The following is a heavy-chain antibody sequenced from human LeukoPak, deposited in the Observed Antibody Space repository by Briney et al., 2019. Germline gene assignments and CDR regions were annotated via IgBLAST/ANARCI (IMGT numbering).Heavy chain of an antibody. D-gene: IGHD5-24*01. CDR2: ISSSSSTI. J-gene: IGHJ4*02. CDR1: RFTFSSYS. V-gene: IGHV3-48*04. Sequence: GGSLRLSCAASRFTFSSYSMNWVRQAPGKGLEWVSYISSSSSTIYYADSVKGRFTISRDNAKNSLYLQMNSLRAEDTAVYYCARADARDGYNLGHLDYWGQGTLVTVSS. CDR3: ARADARDGYNLGHLDY.